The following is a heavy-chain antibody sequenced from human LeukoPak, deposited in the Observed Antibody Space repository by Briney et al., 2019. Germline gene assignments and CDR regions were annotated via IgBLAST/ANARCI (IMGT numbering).Heavy chain of an antibody. D-gene: IGHD3-10*01. Sequence: GGSPRLSCAASGFTFSSYDMSWVRQAPGKGLEWVSAISGSGSSTYYADSVKGRFTISRDNSKNTLYLQMNSLRAEDTAVYYCTMLLVTGRLIPKYYMDVWGKGTTVTVSS. CDR1: GFTFSSYD. J-gene: IGHJ6*03. V-gene: IGHV3-23*01. CDR2: ISGSGSST. CDR3: TMLLVTGRLIPKYYMDV.